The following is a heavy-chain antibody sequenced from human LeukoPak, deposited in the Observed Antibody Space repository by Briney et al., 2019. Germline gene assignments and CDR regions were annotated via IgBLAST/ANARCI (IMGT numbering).Heavy chain of an antibody. CDR2: ISGSGGGT. CDR3: AKRGVVIRVILVGFHKEAYYFDS. D-gene: IGHD3-22*01. V-gene: IGHV3-23*01. CDR1: GITLSNYG. Sequence: GGSLRLSCAVSGITLSNYGMSWVRQAPGKGLEWVTGISGSGGGTNYADSVKGRYTISRDNPRNTLYLQMNSLRAEDTAVYFCAKRGVVIRVILVGFHKEAYYFDSWGQGALVTVSS. J-gene: IGHJ4*02.